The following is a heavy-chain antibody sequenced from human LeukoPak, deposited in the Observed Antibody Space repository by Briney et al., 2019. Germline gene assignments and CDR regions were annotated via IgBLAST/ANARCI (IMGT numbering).Heavy chain of an antibody. Sequence: GGSLRLSCVASGFNFIDYYMSWIRQVPGKGLEWIAYISNTGQTIYYAYSVKGRITISRDNSNNSLYLQLNSLRAEDTAVYYCARTRGYIASWGQGARVTISS. CDR3: ARTRGYIAS. J-gene: IGHJ4*02. V-gene: IGHV3-11*01. CDR1: GFNFIDYY. CDR2: ISNTGQTI. D-gene: IGHD5-12*01.